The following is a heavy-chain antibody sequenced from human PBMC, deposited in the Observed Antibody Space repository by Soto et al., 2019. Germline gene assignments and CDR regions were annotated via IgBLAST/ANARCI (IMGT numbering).Heavy chain of an antibody. CDR1: GFTFSTYD. CDR3: GRDGGYYGIDS. V-gene: IGHV3-13*01. J-gene: IGHJ4*02. Sequence: EVQLVESGGGLVQPGGSLRLSCAASGFTFSTYDMHWVRQVTGKGLEWVSVIGTAGDTYYPDPVRGRFTISRENAKNSLYIQMNSLRAGDTAVYYCGRDGGYYGIDSWGQGTLVTVSS. D-gene: IGHD2-21*02. CDR2: IGTAGDT.